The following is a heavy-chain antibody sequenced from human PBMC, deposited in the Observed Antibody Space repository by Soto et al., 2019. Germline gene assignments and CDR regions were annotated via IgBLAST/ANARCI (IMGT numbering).Heavy chain of an antibody. V-gene: IGHV3-9*01. Sequence: GGSLRLSCAASGFTFDGYAMHWVRQAPGKGLEWVSGISWNSGSIGYADSVKGRFTISRDNAKNSLYLQMNSLRAEDTALYYCAKDTGTRRTYYFDYWGQGTLVTVSS. CDR3: AKDTGTRRTYYFDY. J-gene: IGHJ4*02. CDR2: ISWNSGSI. CDR1: GFTFDGYA. D-gene: IGHD1-1*01.